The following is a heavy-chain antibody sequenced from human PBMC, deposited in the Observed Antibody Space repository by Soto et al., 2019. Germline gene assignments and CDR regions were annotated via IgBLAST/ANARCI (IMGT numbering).Heavy chain of an antibody. CDR2: TFYRSKYYS. Sequence: SQTLSLTCAISGDSVSSNSAAWNWIRQSPSRGLEWLGRTFYRSKYYSEYAVSVKSRITINPDTSKNQFSLQLRSVTPEDTAVYYCARGRHSTSSETVSTAPFNYWGRAPWSPSPQ. J-gene: IGHJ4*02. D-gene: IGHD5-12*01. CDR1: GDSVSSNSAA. V-gene: IGHV6-1*01. CDR3: ARGRHSTSSETVSTAPFNY.